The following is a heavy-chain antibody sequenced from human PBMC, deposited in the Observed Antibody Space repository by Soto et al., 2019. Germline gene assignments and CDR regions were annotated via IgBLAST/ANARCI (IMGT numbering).Heavy chain of an antibody. CDR2: ISAYNGNT. Sequence: ASVKVSCKASGYTFTSYGISWVRQAPGQGLERMGWISAYNGNTNYAQKLQGRVTMTTDTSTSTAYMELRSLRSDDTAVYYCARDLPPPYSRGFDPWGQGTLVTVSS. J-gene: IGHJ5*02. CDR1: GYTFTSYG. V-gene: IGHV1-18*01. D-gene: IGHD6-13*01. CDR3: ARDLPPPYSRGFDP.